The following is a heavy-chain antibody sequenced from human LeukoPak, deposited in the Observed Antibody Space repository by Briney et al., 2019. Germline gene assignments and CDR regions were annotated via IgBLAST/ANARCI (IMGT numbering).Heavy chain of an antibody. V-gene: IGHV4-39*01. D-gene: IGHD4-17*01. CDR2: IYYSGSA. Sequence: PSETLSLTCTVSGGSISSSSYSWGWIRQPPGKGLEWIGSIYYSGSAYYNPSLKSRVTISVDTSKNQFSLKLSSVTAADTAVYYCARHLGAYGAFDIWGQGTMVTVSS. CDR1: GGSISSSSYS. CDR3: ARHLGAYGAFDI. J-gene: IGHJ3*02.